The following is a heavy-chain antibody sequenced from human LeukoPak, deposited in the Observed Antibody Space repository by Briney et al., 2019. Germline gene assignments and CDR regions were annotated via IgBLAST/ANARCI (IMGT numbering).Heavy chain of an antibody. CDR1: GYTFTSYG. J-gene: IGHJ4*02. Sequence: ASVKVSFKASGYTFTSYGISWVRQAPGQGLEWMGWISAYNGNTNYAQKLQGRVTMTTDTSTSTAYMELRSLRSDDTAVYYCARGFPAMVRGVIKGSLFYFDYWGQGTLVTVSS. V-gene: IGHV1-18*01. CDR3: ARGFPAMVRGVIKGSLFYFDY. CDR2: ISAYNGNT. D-gene: IGHD3-10*01.